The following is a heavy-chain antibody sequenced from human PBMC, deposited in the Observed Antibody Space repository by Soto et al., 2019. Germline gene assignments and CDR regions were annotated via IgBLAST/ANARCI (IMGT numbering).Heavy chain of an antibody. D-gene: IGHD6-6*01. Sequence: EVQLLESGGGFVQPGGSLRLSCAASGFTFGSNAMSWVRQAPGKGLEWVTAISGSGYSTYYADSVKGRFTISRDNSKNTLYLQMNSLRAEDTAVYYCAKSSSSSSGYKDYYYYGMDVWGQGTTVTVSS. V-gene: IGHV3-23*01. J-gene: IGHJ6*02. CDR2: ISGSGYST. CDR3: AKSSSSSSGYKDYYYYGMDV. CDR1: GFTFGSNA.